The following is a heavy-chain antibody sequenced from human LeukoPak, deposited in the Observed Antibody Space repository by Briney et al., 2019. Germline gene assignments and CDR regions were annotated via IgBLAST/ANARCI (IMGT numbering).Heavy chain of an antibody. CDR1: GFTFSSYA. J-gene: IGHJ4*02. D-gene: IGHD3-22*01. Sequence: SGGSLRLSCAASGFTFSSYAMSWVRQAPGKGLEWVSAISGSGGSTYYADSVKGRFTISRDNSKNTLYLQMNSLRAEDTAVYYCAKDHSYYYDSSGYDYWGQGTLVTVSS. CDR2: ISGSGGST. V-gene: IGHV3-23*01. CDR3: AKDHSYYYDSSGYDY.